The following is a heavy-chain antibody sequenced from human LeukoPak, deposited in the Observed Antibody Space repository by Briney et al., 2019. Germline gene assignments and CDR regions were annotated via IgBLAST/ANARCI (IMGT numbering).Heavy chain of an antibody. V-gene: IGHV4-31*03. Sequence: SQTLSPTCTVSGGSISSGGYYWSWIRQHPGKGLEWIGYIYYSGSTYYNPSLKSRVTISVDTSKNQFSLKLSSVTAADTAVYYCASAGPAYSSSWYYYYYGMDVWGQGTTVTVSS. CDR2: IYYSGST. D-gene: IGHD6-13*01. J-gene: IGHJ6*02. CDR1: GGSISSGGYY. CDR3: ASAGPAYSSSWYYYYYGMDV.